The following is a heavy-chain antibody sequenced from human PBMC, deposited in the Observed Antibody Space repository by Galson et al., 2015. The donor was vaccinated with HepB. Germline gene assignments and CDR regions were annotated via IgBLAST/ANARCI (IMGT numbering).Heavy chain of an antibody. J-gene: IGHJ3*02. CDR2: ISSSSSYI. Sequence: SLRLSCAASGFTFSSYSMNWVRQAPGKGLEWVSSISSSSSYIYYADSVKGRFTISRDNAKNSLYLQMNSLRAEDTAVYYCARERGSYYPDAFDIWGQGTMVTVSS. D-gene: IGHD1-26*01. V-gene: IGHV3-21*01. CDR1: GFTFSSYS. CDR3: ARERGSYYPDAFDI.